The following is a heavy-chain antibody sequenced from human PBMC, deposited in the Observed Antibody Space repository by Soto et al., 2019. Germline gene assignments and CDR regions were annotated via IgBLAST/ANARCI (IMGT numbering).Heavy chain of an antibody. Sequence: SETLSLTCAVSGASVSSTYWWSWVRQPPGKGPEWIGEINHRGSANYNPSLKSRVTMSLDISKSQFSLRLTSVTAADTAVYFCARYNAASGTYYFDPWGQGSLVTVSS. CDR1: GASVSSTYW. CDR3: ARYNAASGTYYFDP. J-gene: IGHJ4*02. CDR2: INHRGSA. D-gene: IGHD6-13*01. V-gene: IGHV4-4*02.